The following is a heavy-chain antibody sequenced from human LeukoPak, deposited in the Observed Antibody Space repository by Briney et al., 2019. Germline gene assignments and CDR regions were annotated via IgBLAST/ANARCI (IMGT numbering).Heavy chain of an antibody. CDR3: ARHRNYYGYADYFDY. V-gene: IGHV4-31*03. Sequence: PSQTLSLTCTVSGGPISSDDFYWSWIRQHPGKGLEWIGNIFHSGNTYYNPSLKSRVTISVDTSRRQFSLKLTSVTAADTALYYCARHRNYYGYADYFDYWGQGTLVTVSS. CDR1: GGPISSDDFY. J-gene: IGHJ4*02. D-gene: IGHD3-10*01. CDR2: IFHSGNT.